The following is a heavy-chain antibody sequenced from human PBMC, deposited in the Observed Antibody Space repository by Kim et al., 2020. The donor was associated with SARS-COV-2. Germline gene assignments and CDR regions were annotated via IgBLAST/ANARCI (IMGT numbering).Heavy chain of an antibody. V-gene: IGHV4-59*13. CDR2: IYYSGST. Sequence: SETLSLTCTVSGGSISSYYWSWIRQPPGKGLEWIGYIYYSGSTNYNPSLKSRVTISVDTSKNQFSLKLSSVTAADTAVYYCARIAEYDFWSGYPPYYYGMDVWGQGTTVTVSS. CDR1: GGSISSYY. D-gene: IGHD3-3*01. CDR3: ARIAEYDFWSGYPPYYYGMDV. J-gene: IGHJ6*02.